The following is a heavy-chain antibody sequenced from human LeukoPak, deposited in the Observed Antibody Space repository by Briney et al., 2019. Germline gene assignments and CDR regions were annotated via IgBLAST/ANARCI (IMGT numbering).Heavy chain of an antibody. CDR3: ARSSSVLLWFGELFADWFDP. Sequence: GASVKVSCKASGYTFTGYYMHWVRQAPGQGLEWMGWINPNSGGTNYAQKFRGRVTMTRDTSISTAYMELRSLRSDDTAVYYCARSSSVLLWFGELFADWFDPWGQGTLVTVSS. CDR1: GYTFTGYY. CDR2: INPNSGGT. J-gene: IGHJ5*02. D-gene: IGHD3-10*01. V-gene: IGHV1-2*02.